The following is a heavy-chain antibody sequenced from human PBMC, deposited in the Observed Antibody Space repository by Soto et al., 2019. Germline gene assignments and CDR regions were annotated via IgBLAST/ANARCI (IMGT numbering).Heavy chain of an antibody. D-gene: IGHD2-15*01. J-gene: IGHJ4*02. CDR3: ARALGVVAATYIDY. Sequence: GASVKVSCKASGYSFTSYGISWVRQAPGQGLEWMGWISAYNGNTNYAQKLQGRVTMTTDTSTSTAYMELRSLRSDDTAVYYCARALGVVAATYIDYWGQGTLVTVSS. V-gene: IGHV1-18*01. CDR1: GYSFTSYG. CDR2: ISAYNGNT.